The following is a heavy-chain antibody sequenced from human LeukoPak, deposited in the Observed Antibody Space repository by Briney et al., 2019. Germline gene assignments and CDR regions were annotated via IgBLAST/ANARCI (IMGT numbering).Heavy chain of an antibody. CDR3: ARHERGGGSRYFDS. CDR1: GVSISSYY. Sequence: SETLSLTCSVSGVSISSYYWSWIRQPPGKGLEWIGYISYSGSTNSNPSLKSQVTISGDTSKNHFSLNLSSVTAADTAVYYCARHERGGGSRYFDSWGQGTLVTVSS. CDR2: ISYSGST. J-gene: IGHJ4*02. D-gene: IGHD2-15*01. V-gene: IGHV4-59*08.